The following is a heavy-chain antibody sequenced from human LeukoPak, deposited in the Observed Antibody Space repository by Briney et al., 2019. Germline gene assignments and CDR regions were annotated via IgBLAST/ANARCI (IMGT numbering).Heavy chain of an antibody. CDR1: GFTFSSYA. Sequence: GGSLRLSCAASGFTFSSYAMHWVRQAPGKGLEWVAVISYDGSNKYYADSMKGRFTISRDNSKNTLYLQMNSLRAEDTAVYYCARGAYYYDSSGYYTYWGQGTLVTVSS. J-gene: IGHJ4*02. D-gene: IGHD3-22*01. CDR3: ARGAYYYDSSGYYTY. V-gene: IGHV3-30-3*01. CDR2: ISYDGSNK.